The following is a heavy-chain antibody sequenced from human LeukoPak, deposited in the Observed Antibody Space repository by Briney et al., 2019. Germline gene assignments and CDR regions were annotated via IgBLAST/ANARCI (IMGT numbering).Heavy chain of an antibody. CDR2: IYHSGST. Sequence: SETLSLTCAVSGYSINSGYYWGWIRQPPRKGLEWIGIIYHSGSTYYNPSLRSRVTISVDTSKNQFSLKLSSVTAADTAVYYCARQTSYYSGSGSYYPGYYFDYWGQGTLVTVSS. D-gene: IGHD3-10*01. V-gene: IGHV4-38-2*01. CDR3: ARQTSYYSGSGSYYPGYYFDY. CDR1: GYSINSGYY. J-gene: IGHJ4*02.